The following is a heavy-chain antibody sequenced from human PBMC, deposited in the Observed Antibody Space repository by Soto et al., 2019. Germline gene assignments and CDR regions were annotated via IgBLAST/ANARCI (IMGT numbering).Heavy chain of an antibody. CDR1: GYTFTTHW. Sequence: RVESLKISCSVYGYTFTTHWISCLRQMPGRGLEWMARIDPSDSYSNYSPSFKGHVSVSVDKSTNTAYLQWTSLKASDTAVYYCVRHFGISDEGNCWGQGTPVTVSS. D-gene: IGHD3-10*01. CDR2: IDPSDSYS. CDR3: VRHFGISDEGNC. V-gene: IGHV5-10-1*01. J-gene: IGHJ4*02.